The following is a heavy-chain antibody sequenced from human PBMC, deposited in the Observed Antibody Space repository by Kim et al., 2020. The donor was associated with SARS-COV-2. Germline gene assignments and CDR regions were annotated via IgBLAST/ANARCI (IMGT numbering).Heavy chain of an antibody. D-gene: IGHD5-18*01. J-gene: IGHJ4*02. V-gene: IGHV4-4*07. CDR3: ARDRTAMVTAPFDY. Sequence: NPSLKSRVTMSVDTSKNQFSLKLSSVTAADTAVYYCARDRTAMVTAPFDYWGQGTLVTVSS.